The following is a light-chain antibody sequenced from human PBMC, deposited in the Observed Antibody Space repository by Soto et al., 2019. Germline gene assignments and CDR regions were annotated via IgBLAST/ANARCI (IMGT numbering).Light chain of an antibody. CDR2: DVS. V-gene: IGLV2-14*03. J-gene: IGLJ1*01. CDR3: SSYISSSTPYV. CDR1: SSDIGGYNF. Sequence: QSALTQPASVSGSPGQSITISCTGTSSDIGGYNFVSWYQHHPGKAPRLLIFDVSDRPSGVSDRFSGSKSGNTASLTISGLQAEDEADYYSSSYISSSTPYVFGTGTKVTVL.